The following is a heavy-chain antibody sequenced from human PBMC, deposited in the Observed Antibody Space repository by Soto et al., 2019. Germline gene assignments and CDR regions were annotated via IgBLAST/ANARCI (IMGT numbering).Heavy chain of an antibody. CDR3: AREAGGYDPGRWGYYYYGMDV. CDR2: MNPNSGNT. J-gene: IGHJ6*02. D-gene: IGHD5-12*01. CDR1: GYTFTSYD. Sequence: QVQLVQSGAEVKKPGASVKVSCKASGYTFTSYDINWVRQATGQGLEWMGWMNPNSGNTGYAQKFQGRVTMTRNTSISDGYLGLSSLRSEDTAVYYCAREAGGYDPGRWGYYYYGMDVWGQGTTVIVSS. V-gene: IGHV1-8*01.